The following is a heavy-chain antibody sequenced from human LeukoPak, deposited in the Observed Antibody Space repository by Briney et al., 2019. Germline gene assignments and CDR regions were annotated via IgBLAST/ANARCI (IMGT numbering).Heavy chain of an antibody. CDR2: IYYSGST. D-gene: IGHD3-10*01. V-gene: IGHV4-30-4*08. Sequence: SQTLSLTCTVSGGSISSGDYYWSWIRQPPGKGLEWIGYIYYSGSTYYNPSLKSRVAISVDTSKNQFSLKLSSVTAADTAVYYCARGGLLWFGELLSPDAFDIWGQGTMVTVSS. CDR1: GGSISSGDYY. CDR3: ARGGLLWFGELLSPDAFDI. J-gene: IGHJ3*02.